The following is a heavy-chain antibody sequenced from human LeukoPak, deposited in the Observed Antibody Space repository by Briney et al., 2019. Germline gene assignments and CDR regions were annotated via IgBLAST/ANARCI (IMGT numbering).Heavy chain of an antibody. CDR1: RGSISSSSYY. CDR3: ARQVCSSISCYVDY. J-gene: IGHJ4*02. D-gene: IGHD2-2*01. CDR2: IYHSGTS. Sequence: SETLSLTCTVSRGSISSSSYYWAWIRQPPGKGLEWIGMIYHSGTSYYNASLKSRVSISVDTSKNQFSLKLSSVTAADTAVYYCARQVCSSISCYVDYWGQGTLVTVSS. V-gene: IGHV4-39*01.